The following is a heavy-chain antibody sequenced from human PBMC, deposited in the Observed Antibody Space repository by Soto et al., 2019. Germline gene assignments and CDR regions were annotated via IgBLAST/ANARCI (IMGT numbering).Heavy chain of an antibody. CDR3: ARVPMPAGEDGVVGPSSWHYDY. V-gene: IGHV1-2*04. CDR1: GYTFTGYY. D-gene: IGHD6-13*01. J-gene: IGHJ4*02. Sequence: GASVKVSCKASGYTFTGYYMHWVRQAPGQGLEWMGWINPNSGGTNYAQKFQGWVTMTRDTSISTAYMELSRLRSDDTAVYYCARVPMPAGEDGVVGPSSWHYDYWGQGTLVTVSS. CDR2: INPNSGGT.